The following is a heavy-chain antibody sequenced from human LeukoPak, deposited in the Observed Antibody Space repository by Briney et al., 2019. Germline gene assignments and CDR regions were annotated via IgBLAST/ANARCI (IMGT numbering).Heavy chain of an antibody. J-gene: IGHJ4*02. Sequence: KSSETLSLTCTVSGGSISSSSYYWGWIRQPPGKGLEWIGSIYYSGSTYYNPSLKSRVTISVDTSKNQFSLKLSSVTAADTAVYYCARAAPHRMITFGGVIVVPLYYFDYWGQGTLVTVSS. CDR3: ARAAPHRMITFGGVIVVPLYYFDY. CDR2: IYYSGST. D-gene: IGHD3-16*02. V-gene: IGHV4-39*07. CDR1: GGSISSSSYY.